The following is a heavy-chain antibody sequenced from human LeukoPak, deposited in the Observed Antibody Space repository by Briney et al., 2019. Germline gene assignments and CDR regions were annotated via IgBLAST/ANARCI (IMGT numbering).Heavy chain of an antibody. J-gene: IGHJ6*03. CDR2: ISTSSIYI. V-gene: IGHV3-21*01. CDR3: ARGPGIAWVPQYYYYYMDV. Sequence: GGSLRLSCAASGFTFSSYSMNWVRQAPGKGLEWVSSISTSSIYIYYADSVKGRFTISRDNAKNSLYLQVNSLRAEDTAVYYCARGPGIAWVPQYYYYYMDVWGKGTTVTVSS. CDR1: GFTFSSYS. D-gene: IGHD3-10*01.